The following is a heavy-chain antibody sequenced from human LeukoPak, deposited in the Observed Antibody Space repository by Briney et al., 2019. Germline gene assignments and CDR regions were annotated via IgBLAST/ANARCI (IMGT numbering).Heavy chain of an antibody. V-gene: IGHV4-59*08. CDR1: GGSINSYC. J-gene: IGHJ5*02. CDR3: ARISGGAGYNSNWFDP. CDR2: IYYSGST. D-gene: IGHD5-24*01. Sequence: SETLSLTCTVSGGSINSYCWSWIRQPPGKGLEWIGYIYYSGSTNYNPSLKSRVTISVDTSKNQFSLKLSSVTAADTAVYYCARISGGAGYNSNWFDPWGQGTLVTVSS.